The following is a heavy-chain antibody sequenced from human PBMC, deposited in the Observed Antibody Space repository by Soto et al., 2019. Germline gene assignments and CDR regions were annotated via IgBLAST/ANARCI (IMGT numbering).Heavy chain of an antibody. CDR2: INSYSDMI. CDR3: AKGKFEGGFDY. V-gene: IGHV3-74*01. J-gene: IGHJ4*02. CDR1: GRTFKSNW. Sequence: LRLSCAASGRTFKSNWIYWVRQAPGKGLVWLSRINSYSDMINYADAVKGRFTISRDNAKNILYLEMNSLRSEDTAVYYCAKGKFEGGFDYWGQGALVTVSS. D-gene: IGHD2-15*01.